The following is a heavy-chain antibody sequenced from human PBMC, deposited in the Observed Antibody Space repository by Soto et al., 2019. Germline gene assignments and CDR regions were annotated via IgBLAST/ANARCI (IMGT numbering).Heavy chain of an antibody. CDR3: ARDYYGSGSYYLFDY. Sequence: PSETLSLTCTVSGGSVSSGSYYWSWIRQPPGKGLEWIGYIYYSGSTNYNPSLKSRVTISVDTSKNQFSLKLSPVTAADTAVYYCARDYYGSGSYYLFDYWGQGTLVTVSS. V-gene: IGHV4-61*01. CDR2: IYYSGST. D-gene: IGHD3-10*01. J-gene: IGHJ4*02. CDR1: GGSVSSGSYY.